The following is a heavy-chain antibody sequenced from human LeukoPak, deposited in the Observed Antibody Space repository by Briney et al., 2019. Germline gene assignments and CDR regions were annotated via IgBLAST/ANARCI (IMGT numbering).Heavy chain of an antibody. Sequence: GGSLRPSCAASVFTFSSYWMTWIRQAPGKGLEWVANIKQDGSEKYYVDSVKGRFTISRDNAKNSLYLQMNSLRAEDTAVYYCARDTGGGYSCYDCWGQGTLVTVSS. CDR1: VFTFSSYW. D-gene: IGHD5-18*01. V-gene: IGHV3-7*01. J-gene: IGHJ4*02. CDR2: IKQDGSEK. CDR3: ARDTGGGYSCYDC.